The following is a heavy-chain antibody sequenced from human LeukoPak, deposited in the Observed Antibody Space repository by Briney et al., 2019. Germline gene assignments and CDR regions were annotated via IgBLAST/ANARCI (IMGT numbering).Heavy chain of an antibody. CDR2: IKQDGSVK. CDR3: ARESRRVAAIHGCMDV. J-gene: IGHJ6*02. CDR1: GFTVSTYW. V-gene: IGHV3-7*01. D-gene: IGHD2-15*01. Sequence: GGSVSLFRVVSGFTVSTYWMRWVRQAPGKGLECVATIKQDGSVKNYGDSVQGRFTISRDNAKNSLYLQMHSLRVEDTAVYYCARESRRVAAIHGCMDVWGQGTTVTVSS.